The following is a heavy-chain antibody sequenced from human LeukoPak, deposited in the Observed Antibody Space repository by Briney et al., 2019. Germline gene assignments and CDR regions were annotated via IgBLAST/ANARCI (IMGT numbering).Heavy chain of an antibody. CDR3: ARDMGIVDKTGSHDYYHYYMDV. V-gene: IGHV3-7*01. Sequence: TGGSLRLSSVASGFTFRRYWMSWVRQAPGTGLEWVANIKLAGIEKYHVDSVKGRFTISRDKAKISLYLQMNSLRADDTAVYYCARDMGIVDKTGSHDYYHYYMDVWGKGTTVTVSS. D-gene: IGHD1-26*01. J-gene: IGHJ6*03. CDR2: IKLAGIEK. CDR1: GFTFRRYW.